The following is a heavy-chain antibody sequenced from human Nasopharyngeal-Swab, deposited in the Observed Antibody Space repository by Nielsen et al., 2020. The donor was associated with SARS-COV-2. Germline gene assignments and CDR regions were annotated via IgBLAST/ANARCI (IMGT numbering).Heavy chain of an antibody. CDR2: ISSSSSTI. J-gene: IGHJ6*02. CDR3: AKPIVRGVPDYYYYYGMDV. CDR1: GFTFSSYS. Sequence: GGSLRLSCAASGFTFSSYSMNWVRQAPGKGLEWVSYISSSSSTIYYADSVKGRFTISRDNSKNTLYLQMNSLRAEDTAVYYCAKPIVRGVPDYYYYYGMDVWGQGTTVTVSS. D-gene: IGHD3-10*01. V-gene: IGHV3-48*01.